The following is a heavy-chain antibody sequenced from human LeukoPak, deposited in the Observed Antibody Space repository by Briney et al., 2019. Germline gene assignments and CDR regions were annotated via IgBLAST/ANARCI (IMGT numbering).Heavy chain of an antibody. V-gene: IGHV3-23*01. CDR2: ISGSGGST. CDR3: ARDKRLTISGGQGTNYYGMDV. CDR1: GFTFSSYA. J-gene: IGHJ6*02. Sequence: GGSLRLSCAASGFTFSSYAMSWVRQAPGKGLEWVSAISGSGGSTYYADSVKGRFTISRDNSKNTLYLQMNSLRAEDTAVYYCARDKRLTISGGQGTNYYGMDVWGQGTAVTVSS. D-gene: IGHD3-3*01.